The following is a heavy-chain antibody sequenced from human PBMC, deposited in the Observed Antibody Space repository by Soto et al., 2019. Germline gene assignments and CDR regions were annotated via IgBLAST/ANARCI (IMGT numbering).Heavy chain of an antibody. CDR3: AKEAGFRFLDWLLYFDN. J-gene: IGHJ4*02. V-gene: IGHV3-23*01. Sequence: GWLRRTGSAFGCTFSTYAMSWVRQAPGKGLERVSTISSSGSSTYYADSVKGRFTISRDNSKNTLYLQMDSLRADDTAVYSCAKEAGFRFLDWLLYFDNWGQGTLVTVYS. CDR1: GCTFSTYA. CDR2: ISSSGSST. D-gene: IGHD3-3*01.